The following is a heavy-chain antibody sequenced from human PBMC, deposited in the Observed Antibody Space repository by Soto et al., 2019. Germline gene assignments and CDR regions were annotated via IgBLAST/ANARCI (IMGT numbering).Heavy chain of an antibody. CDR2: INPFDGSR. V-gene: IGHV1-46*03. D-gene: IGHD3-10*01. Sequence: QVQLVQSGAEVKKPGASVKVSCKASGYIFTSYYIHWVRQAPGQGLEWMGWINPFDGSRMFAQSFQGRVTTTRDTSTSTVYMEVSSLRSEDTAVYYCSRVDPGETSPFDHWGQGTLVTVSS. J-gene: IGHJ4*02. CDR3: SRVDPGETSPFDH. CDR1: GYIFTSYY.